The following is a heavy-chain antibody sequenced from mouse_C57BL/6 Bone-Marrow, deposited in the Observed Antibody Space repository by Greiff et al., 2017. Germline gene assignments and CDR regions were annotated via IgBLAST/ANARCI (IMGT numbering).Heavy chain of an antibody. D-gene: IGHD1-1*01. CDR2: ISSGGSYT. Sequence: DVMLVESGGDLVKPGGSLKLSCAASGFTFSSYGMSWVRQTPDKRLEWVATISSGGSYTYYPDSGKGRFTISRDNAKNTLYLQLSSLKSEDTAMYYCARRVHLSRYFDVWGTGTTVTVSS. V-gene: IGHV5-6*02. J-gene: IGHJ1*03. CDR1: GFTFSSYG. CDR3: ARRVHLSRYFDV.